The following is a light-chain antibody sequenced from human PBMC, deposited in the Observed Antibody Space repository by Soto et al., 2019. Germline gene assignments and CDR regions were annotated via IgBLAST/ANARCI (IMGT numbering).Light chain of an antibody. CDR2: AAS. Sequence: DIQMTQSPSSLSASVGDRVTITCRASQSISSYLNWYQQKPGKAPKLLIYAASSLRSGVTSRFSGSRSRTDFTLTISSLQTEEFATYYCQQSYSTPLTLGGGTKVEIK. V-gene: IGKV1-39*01. CDR1: QSISSY. J-gene: IGKJ4*01. CDR3: QQSYSTPLT.